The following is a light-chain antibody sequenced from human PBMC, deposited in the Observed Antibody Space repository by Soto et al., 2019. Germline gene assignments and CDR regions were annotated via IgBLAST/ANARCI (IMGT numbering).Light chain of an antibody. CDR3: QQDNNWPPWT. CDR2: GAS. V-gene: IGKV3-15*01. Sequence: EIVMTQSPATLSVSPGERATLSCRASQSVSSNLAWYQQKPGQAPRLLIYGASTRATAIPAMFSGSRSGTEFTLTISSLQSEDVAVYYCQQDNNWPPWTFGPVTKVDI. CDR1: QSVSSN. J-gene: IGKJ1*01.